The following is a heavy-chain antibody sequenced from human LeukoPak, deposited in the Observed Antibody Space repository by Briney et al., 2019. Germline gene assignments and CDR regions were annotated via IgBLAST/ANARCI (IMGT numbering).Heavy chain of an antibody. CDR3: AREGPGDHNPGRSHGFDI. CDR2: INPNSGGT. D-gene: IGHD3-10*01. V-gene: IGHV1-2*02. CDR1: VYSFSFFY. Sequence: ASVKVSCKASVYSFSFFYIHWVRQAPGQGLEWMGWINPNSGGTNYAQKFQGRVTMTRDTSIDTASMELTSLASDDTATYCCAREGPGDHNPGRSHGFDIWGQGTVVTVSS. J-gene: IGHJ3*02.